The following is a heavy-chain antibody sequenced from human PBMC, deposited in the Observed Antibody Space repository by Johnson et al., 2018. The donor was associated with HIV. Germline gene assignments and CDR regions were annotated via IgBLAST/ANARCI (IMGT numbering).Heavy chain of an antibody. CDR2: ISGSGSII. D-gene: IGHD3-10*01. J-gene: IGHJ3*01. CDR3: ARSRHRGIQPSDAFDV. V-gene: IGHV3-11*04. Sequence: QMLLVESGGGLVKPGGSLKLSCAVSGFTFSDHYMSWIRQTPGKGLQWVSYISGSGSIIYSTDSVQGRFTISRDNVKNSLYLQMDSLRPEDTAVYYCARSRHRGIQPSDAFDVWGQGTMVTVSS. CDR1: GFTFSDHY.